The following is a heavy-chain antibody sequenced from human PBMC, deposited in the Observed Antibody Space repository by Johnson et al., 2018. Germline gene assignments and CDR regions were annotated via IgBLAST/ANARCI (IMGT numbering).Heavy chain of an antibody. Sequence: VQLVESGGGVVRPGGSLRLSCAASGFMFDDYGMSWVRQGPGKGLEWVSGINWNGGSTGYADSVKGRFTISRDNAKNSLYLQMNSLRAEDTALYDCARAAYSSGWYFCAFDIWGQGTMVTVSS. V-gene: IGHV3-20*01. J-gene: IGHJ3*02. CDR1: GFMFDDYG. D-gene: IGHD6-19*01. CDR3: ARAAYSSGWYFCAFDI. CDR2: INWNGGST.